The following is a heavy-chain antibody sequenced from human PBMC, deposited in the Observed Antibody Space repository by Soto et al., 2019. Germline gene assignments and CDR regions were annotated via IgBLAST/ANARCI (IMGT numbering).Heavy chain of an antibody. D-gene: IGHD6-19*01. J-gene: IGHJ4*02. CDR1: GFTFSSYA. CDR2: ISGSGGST. Sequence: EVQLLESGGGLVQPGGSLRLSCAASGFTFSSYAMSWVRQAPGKGLEWVSAISGSGGSTYYADSVKGRFTISRDNSKNTLYLQMNSLRAEDTAVYYCARSGRGYSSGWHLDYWGQGTLVTVSS. CDR3: ARSGRGYSSGWHLDY. V-gene: IGHV3-23*01.